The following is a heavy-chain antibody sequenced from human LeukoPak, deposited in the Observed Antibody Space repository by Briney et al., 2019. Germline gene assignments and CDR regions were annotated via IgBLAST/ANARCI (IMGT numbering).Heavy chain of an antibody. J-gene: IGHJ4*02. CDR3: ARAPNRGGSYYDYFDY. D-gene: IGHD1-26*01. V-gene: IGHV1-18*01. CDR1: GYTFTSYG. Sequence: GASVKVSCKASGYTFTSYGISWVRQAPGQGPEWMGWISAYNGNTNYAQKLQGRVTMTTDTSTSTAYMELRSLRSDDTAVYYCARAPNRGGSYYDYFDYWGQGTLVTVSS. CDR2: ISAYNGNT.